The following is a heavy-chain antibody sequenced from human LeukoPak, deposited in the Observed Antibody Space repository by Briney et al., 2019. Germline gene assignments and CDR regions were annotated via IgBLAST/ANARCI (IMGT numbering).Heavy chain of an antibody. J-gene: IGHJ6*03. V-gene: IGHV1-69*11. CDR3: ARVGNAQSYYYYMDV. CDR1: GDTFTPYY. CDR2: IIPILGTA. Sequence: ASVKVSCKASGDTFTPYYMHWVRQAPGQGLEWMGRIIPILGTANYAQKFQGRVTITTDESTSTAYMELSSLRSEDTAVYYCARVGNAQSYYYYMDVWGKGTTVTVSS. D-gene: IGHD1-26*01.